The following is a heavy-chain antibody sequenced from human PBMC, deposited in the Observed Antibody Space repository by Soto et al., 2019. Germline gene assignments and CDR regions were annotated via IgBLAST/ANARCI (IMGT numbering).Heavy chain of an antibody. V-gene: IGHV1-18*04. CDR1: GYTFTSYG. Sequence: GASVEVSCKXSGYTFTSYGISWVRQALGQGLEGMGWSSAYNGNTNYARKLQGRVTITTDNTTSTASMVLRSLPQDRAAVYYFCRSTYYGGSGSFHLDYWGQGTLVTVSS. CDR3: CRSTYYGGSGSFHLDY. J-gene: IGHJ4*02. D-gene: IGHD3-10*01. CDR2: SSAYNGNT.